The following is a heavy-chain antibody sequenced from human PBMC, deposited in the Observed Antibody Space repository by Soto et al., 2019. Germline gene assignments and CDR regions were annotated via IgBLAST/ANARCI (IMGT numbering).Heavy chain of an antibody. V-gene: IGHV1-8*02. D-gene: IGHD6-13*01. CDR2: MTPKSGYT. CDR3: TRGIAPYYFDY. CDR1: GYTFTYYD. J-gene: IGHJ4*02. Sequence: GASVKVSCKASGYTFTYYDINWVRQATGQGLEWLGWMTPKSGYTGYAQKFQGRVTLTRDTSRGTAYMELSSLTSEDTAVYYCTRGIAPYYFDYWGQGTLVTVS.